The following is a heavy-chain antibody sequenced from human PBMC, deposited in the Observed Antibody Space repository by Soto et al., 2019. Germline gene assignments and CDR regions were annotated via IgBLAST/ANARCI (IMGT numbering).Heavy chain of an antibody. CDR2: IYWDDDK. Sequence: GVGWIRQPPGKALEWLALIYWDDDKRYSPSLKSRLTITKDTSKNQVVLTMTNMDPVDTATYYCAHSRISSTSLDPWGQGTLVTVSS. CDR1: G. V-gene: IGHV2-5*02. CDR3: AHSRISSTSLDP. J-gene: IGHJ5*02. D-gene: IGHD2-2*01.